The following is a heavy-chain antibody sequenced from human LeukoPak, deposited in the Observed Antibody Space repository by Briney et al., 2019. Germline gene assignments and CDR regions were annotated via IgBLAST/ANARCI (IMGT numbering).Heavy chain of an antibody. V-gene: IGHV4-34*01. D-gene: IGHD6-13*01. Sequence: QPSETLSLTCAVYGGSFSGYYWSWIRQPPGKGLEWIGEINHSGSTNYNPPLKSRVTISVDTSKNQFSLNLRSVTAADTAVYYCARRGPMEAAAGTGYFQHWGQAPWPPSPQ. CDR2: INHSGST. J-gene: IGHJ1*01. CDR1: GGSFSGYY. CDR3: ARRGPMEAAAGTGYFQH.